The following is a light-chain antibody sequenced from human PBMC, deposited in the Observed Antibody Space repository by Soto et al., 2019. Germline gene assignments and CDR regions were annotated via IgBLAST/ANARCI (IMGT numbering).Light chain of an antibody. V-gene: IGKV1-39*01. J-gene: IGKJ4*01. CDR3: QQSFSNYFT. CDR2: GTS. CDR1: QNIRGF. Sequence: DIVMTQSPFALSASVGDRVTITFRASQNIRGFLHWYQQKPGKAPKLLIYGTSNLESGVPSRFGGSGSGTDFTLTISGLQLEDFATYYCQQSFSNYFTFGGGTKVDIK.